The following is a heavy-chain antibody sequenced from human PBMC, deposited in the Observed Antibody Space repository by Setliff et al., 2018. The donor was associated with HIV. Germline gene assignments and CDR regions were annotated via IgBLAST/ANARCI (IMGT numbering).Heavy chain of an antibody. D-gene: IGHD3-22*01. Sequence: SGTLSLTCAVSGASISSTNWWTWVRQSPGEGLEWIGEIYHSGTIYYNPSLKSRVTISLDKSNNQFSLNLRSVTAADTAVYYCASSRGFYALPSWGQGALVTVSS. CDR2: IYHSGTI. CDR3: ASSRGFYALPS. J-gene: IGHJ5*02. CDR1: GASISSTNW. V-gene: IGHV4-4*02.